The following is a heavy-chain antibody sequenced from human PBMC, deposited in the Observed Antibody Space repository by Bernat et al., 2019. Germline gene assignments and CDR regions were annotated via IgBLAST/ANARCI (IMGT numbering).Heavy chain of an antibody. CDR3: AKEYVAARPFGMDV. Sequence: QVQLVESGGGVVQPGRSLRLSCAASGFTFSSYGMHWVRQAPGKGLGWVAVISYDGSNKYYADSVKGRVTISRDNSKNTLYLQMNSLRADDTAVYDCAKEYVAARPFGMDVWGQGTTVTVSS. V-gene: IGHV3-30*18. CDR2: ISYDGSNK. CDR1: GFTFSSYG. D-gene: IGHD6-6*01. J-gene: IGHJ6*02.